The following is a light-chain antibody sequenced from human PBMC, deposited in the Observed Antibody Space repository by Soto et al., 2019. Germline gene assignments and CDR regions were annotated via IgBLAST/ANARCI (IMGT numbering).Light chain of an antibody. CDR3: QQYGNLLWT. V-gene: IGKV1-33*01. Sequence: DIPMPQSPSSLSASLGDRVTITCQASQDINNYLNWYQQKPVKAPKLLIYDASNLETGVPSRFSGGGSGTEFTFTISSLQPEDIATYYCQQYGNLLWTFGQVKKVEIK. CDR1: QDINNY. CDR2: DAS. J-gene: IGKJ1*01.